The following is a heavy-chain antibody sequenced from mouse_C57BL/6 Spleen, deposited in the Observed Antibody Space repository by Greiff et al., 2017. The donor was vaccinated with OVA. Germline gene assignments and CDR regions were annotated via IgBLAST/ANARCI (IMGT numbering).Heavy chain of an antibody. D-gene: IGHD2-4*01. Sequence: VQLQQSGAELVRPGASVKLSCTASGFNIKDDYMHWVKQRPEQGLEWIGWIDPENGDTEYASKFQGKATITADTSSNTAYLQLSSLTSEDTAVYCCTYDYDGFAYWGQGTLVTVSA. CDR2: IDPENGDT. CDR1: GFNIKDDY. V-gene: IGHV14-4*01. J-gene: IGHJ3*01. CDR3: TYDYDGFAY.